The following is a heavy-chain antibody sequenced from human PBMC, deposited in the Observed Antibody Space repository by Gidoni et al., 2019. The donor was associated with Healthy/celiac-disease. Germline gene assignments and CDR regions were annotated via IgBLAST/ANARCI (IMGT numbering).Heavy chain of an antibody. CDR1: GGSFSGYY. CDR2: INHSGST. CDR3: ARGGPSSYTIFGVVRGFDI. Sequence: QVQLQQWGAGLLKPSETLSLTCAVYGGSFSGYYWSWIRQPPGKGLEWIGEINHSGSTNYNPSLKSRVTISVDTSKNQFSLKLSSVTAADTAVYYCARGGPSSYTIFGVVRGFDIWGQGTMVTVSS. J-gene: IGHJ3*02. V-gene: IGHV4-34*01. D-gene: IGHD3-3*01.